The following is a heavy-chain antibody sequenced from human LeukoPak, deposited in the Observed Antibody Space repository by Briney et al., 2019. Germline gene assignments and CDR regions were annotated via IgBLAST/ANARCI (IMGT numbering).Heavy chain of an antibody. Sequence: GASVTVSFKASGGTFSSYAISLVRQAPGQGLEWMGGIIPIFGTANYAQKFQGRVTIHTDESTRTAYMELSSLRSEDTAVYYCARYFLMMASPVYFDYWGQGTLVTVSS. CDR1: GGTFSSYA. CDR3: ARYFLMMASPVYFDY. CDR2: IIPIFGTA. V-gene: IGHV1-69*05. J-gene: IGHJ4*02. D-gene: IGHD2-8*01.